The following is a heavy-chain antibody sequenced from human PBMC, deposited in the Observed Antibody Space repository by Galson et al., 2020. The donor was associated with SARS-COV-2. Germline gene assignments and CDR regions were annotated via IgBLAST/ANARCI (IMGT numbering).Heavy chain of an antibody. CDR1: GGSFNSYA. V-gene: IGHV1-69*06. Sequence: SVKVSCKASGGSFNSYAISWVRQVPGQGLEWMGRIIPMFGTADYAQKFQGRVTIIAEKSTRTAYMELSSLRSEDTAVYYCARADFGSGWYAPFDYWGQGTLVTVSS. CDR2: IIPMFGTA. CDR3: ARADFGSGWYAPFDY. D-gene: IGHD6-19*01. J-gene: IGHJ4*02.